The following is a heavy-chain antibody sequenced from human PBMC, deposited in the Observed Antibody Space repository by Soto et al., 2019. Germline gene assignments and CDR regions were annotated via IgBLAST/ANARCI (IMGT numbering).Heavy chain of an antibody. CDR2: ISPRNGNT. D-gene: IGHD3-10*02. CDR1: GYTFSTYG. V-gene: IGHV1-18*04. Sequence: QVQLVQSGAEVRKPGASVKVSCKTSGYTFSTYGINWVRQAPGQHLEWLGWISPRNGNTNYAQNVQGRVTLTTDASTGTAYLDLKNLRSDDTAVYYCARVQLFPNPAFDFWGQGTLVTVSS. J-gene: IGHJ4*02. CDR3: ARVQLFPNPAFDF.